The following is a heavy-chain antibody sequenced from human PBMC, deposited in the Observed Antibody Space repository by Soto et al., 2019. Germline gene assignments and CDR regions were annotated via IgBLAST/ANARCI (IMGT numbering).Heavy chain of an antibody. V-gene: IGHV1-69*01. D-gene: IGHD2-15*01. CDR3: ARGPVVVVAARAQYFDY. CDR1: GGTFSSYA. Sequence: SVKVYCKASGGTFSSYAISWVRQAPGQGLEWMGGIIPIFGTANYAQKFQGRVTITADESTSTAYMELSSLRSEDTAVYYCARGPVVVVAARAQYFDYWGQRTLVTVSS. CDR2: IIPIFGTA. J-gene: IGHJ4*02.